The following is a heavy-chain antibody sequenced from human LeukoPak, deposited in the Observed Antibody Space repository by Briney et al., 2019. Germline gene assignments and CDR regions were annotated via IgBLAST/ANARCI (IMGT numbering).Heavy chain of an antibody. CDR1: GFTFSSYW. CDR2: IKQDGSER. Sequence: PGGSLRLSCAASGFTFSSYWMTWVRQAPGKGLVWVANIKQDGSERNYVDSVKGRFTISRDNAKNSLYLQMNTLRDEDTAVYYCATGAGCGYWGQGTLVTVSS. CDR3: ATGAGCGY. D-gene: IGHD6-19*01. V-gene: IGHV3-7*03. J-gene: IGHJ4*02.